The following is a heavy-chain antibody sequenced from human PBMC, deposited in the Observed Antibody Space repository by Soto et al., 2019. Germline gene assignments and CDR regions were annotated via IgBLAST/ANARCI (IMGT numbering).Heavy chain of an antibody. CDR1: GGTFSSYA. V-gene: IGHV1-69*06. CDR3: ARVGLGSYYFDY. D-gene: IGHD3-16*01. Sequence: SVKVSCKASGGTFSSYAISWVRQAPGQGLEWMGGIIPIFGTANYAQKFQGRVTITADKSTSTAHMELSSLRSEDTAVYYCARVGLGSYYFDYWGQGTLVTVSS. J-gene: IGHJ4*02. CDR2: IIPIFGTA.